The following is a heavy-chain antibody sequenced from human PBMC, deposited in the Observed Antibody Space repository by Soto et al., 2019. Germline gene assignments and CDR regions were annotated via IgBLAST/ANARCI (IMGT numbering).Heavy chain of an antibody. CDR3: AHCLEEHWLVSFDY. CDR2: IYWNDDK. J-gene: IGHJ4*02. Sequence: QITLKESGPTLVKPTQTLTLTCTFSGFSLSTSGVGVGWIRQPPGKALEWLALIYWNDDKRYSASLKNRLTITRDSSKNQVVLTMTNMDPVDTATYYCAHCLEEHWLVSFDYWGQGTLVTVSS. V-gene: IGHV2-5*01. CDR1: GFSLSTSGVG. D-gene: IGHD6-19*01.